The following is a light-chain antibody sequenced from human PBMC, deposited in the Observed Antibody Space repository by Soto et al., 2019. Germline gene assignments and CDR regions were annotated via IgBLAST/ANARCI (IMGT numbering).Light chain of an antibody. CDR2: EIN. J-gene: IGLJ1*01. CDR1: SSNVCAYDY. Sequence: TQPPSPSQSPGQSVTISCTGTSSNVCAYDYVSWYQQHPGKAPKLMIYEINKRPSGVPDRFSGSKSGNTASLTVSGLQAEDEADYYCSSFAGSNNFPYVFGTGTKVTVL. CDR3: SSFAGSNNFPYV. V-gene: IGLV2-8*01.